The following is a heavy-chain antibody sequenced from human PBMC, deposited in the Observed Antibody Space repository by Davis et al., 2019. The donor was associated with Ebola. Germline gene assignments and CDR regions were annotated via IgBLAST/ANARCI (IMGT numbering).Heavy chain of an antibody. V-gene: IGHV3-30-3*01. J-gene: IGHJ6*02. Sequence: GESLKISCAASGFTFSSYAMHWVRQAPGKGLEWVAVISYDGSNKYYADSVKGRFTISRDNSKNTLYLQMNSLRAEDTAVYYCAKGARLDYYYYGMDVWGQGTTVTVSS. CDR1: GFTFSSYA. D-gene: IGHD6-6*01. CDR3: AKGARLDYYYYGMDV. CDR2: ISYDGSNK.